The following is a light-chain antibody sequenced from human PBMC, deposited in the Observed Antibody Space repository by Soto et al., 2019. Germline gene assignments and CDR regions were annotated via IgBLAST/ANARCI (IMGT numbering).Light chain of an antibody. CDR3: QPYNNWPLT. CDR1: QSVKSN. J-gene: IGKJ4*01. CDR2: GAS. Sequence: EIMMTQSPATLSVSPGGRATLSCRASQSVKSNLAWYQQKPGQAPRLLIHGASTRATGIPARFSGSGSGTEFTLIISSLQSEDFAVYYCQPYNNWPLTFGGGTKV. V-gene: IGKV3-15*01.